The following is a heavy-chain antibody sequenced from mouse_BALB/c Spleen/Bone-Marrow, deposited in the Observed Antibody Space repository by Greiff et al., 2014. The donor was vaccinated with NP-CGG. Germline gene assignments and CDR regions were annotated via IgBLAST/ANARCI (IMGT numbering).Heavy chain of an antibody. CDR3: ARWANWDGFAY. CDR1: GYTFTSYT. J-gene: IGHJ3*01. D-gene: IGHD4-1*02. Sequence: QVQLQQSGAEPARPGASVKMSCKASGYTFTSYTMHWVKQRPGQGLEWIGYINPSSGYTYYNQKFKDKATLTADKSSSTAYMQLSSLTSEDSAVYYCARWANWDGFAYWGQGTLVTVSA. V-gene: IGHV1-4*01. CDR2: INPSSGYT.